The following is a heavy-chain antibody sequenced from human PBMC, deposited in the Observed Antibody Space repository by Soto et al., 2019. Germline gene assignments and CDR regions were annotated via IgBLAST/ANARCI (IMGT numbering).Heavy chain of an antibody. CDR1: GVSISSSS. V-gene: IGHV4-59*01. CDR2: IYYSGST. Sequence: SETLSLTCTVSGVSISSSSWTWTRQPPGKGLEWIGYIYYSGSTNYSPSLKSRVTISADTSENQFSLKLSSVTAADTAVYYCARMNQLAPKKNAFDIWGQGTMVTVSS. D-gene: IGHD1-1*01. CDR3: ARMNQLAPKKNAFDI. J-gene: IGHJ3*02.